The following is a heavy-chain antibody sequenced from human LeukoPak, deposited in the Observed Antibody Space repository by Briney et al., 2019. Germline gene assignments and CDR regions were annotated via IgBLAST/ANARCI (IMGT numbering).Heavy chain of an antibody. CDR1: GGSISSYY. Sequence: PSETLSLTCTVSGGSISSYYWSWIRQPPGKGLEWIGYIYYSGSTNYSPSLKSRVTISVDTSKNQFSLKLSSVTAADTAVYYCARRDSHDAFDIWGQGTMVTVSS. CDR3: ARRDSHDAFDI. V-gene: IGHV4-59*01. J-gene: IGHJ3*02. CDR2: IYYSGST. D-gene: IGHD2-15*01.